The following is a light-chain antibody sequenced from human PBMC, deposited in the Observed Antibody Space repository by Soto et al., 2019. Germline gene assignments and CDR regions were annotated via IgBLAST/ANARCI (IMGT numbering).Light chain of an antibody. CDR3: QQGHSMPFT. CDR1: QSITNS. CDR2: AAY. J-gene: IGKJ3*01. Sequence: DIQMTQSPSSLSASVGDRVTITCRASQSITNSLNWYQHKPGKAPTLVVYAAYSLQSGVPSRFRGSGSWTDFTLTISWLQPADFATYFCQQGHSMPFTFGPGTKVDIK. V-gene: IGKV1-39*01.